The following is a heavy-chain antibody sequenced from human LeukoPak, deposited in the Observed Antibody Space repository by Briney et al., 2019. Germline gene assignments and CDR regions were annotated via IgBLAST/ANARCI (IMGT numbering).Heavy chain of an antibody. CDR3: ARDRGSSRVMLLVI. Sequence: ASVKVTCKASGYTFTSYGISWVRQAPGQGLEWMGWICAYNGNTNYAQKLQGRVTMTTDTSTSTAYMELSSLRSEDTAVYYCARDRGSSRVMLLVIWGRGTMVTVSS. CDR2: ICAYNGNT. V-gene: IGHV1-18*01. CDR1: GYTFTSYG. D-gene: IGHD3-16*01. J-gene: IGHJ3*02.